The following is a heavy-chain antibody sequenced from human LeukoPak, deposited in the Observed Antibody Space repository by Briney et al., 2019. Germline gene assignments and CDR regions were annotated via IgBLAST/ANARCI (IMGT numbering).Heavy chain of an antibody. CDR2: MNPNSGNT. V-gene: IGHV1-8*01. CDR1: GYTFTSYD. D-gene: IGHD5-18*01. Sequence: ASVKFSCKASGYTFTSYDINWVRQATGQGLEGMGWMNPNSGNTGYAQKFQGRVTMTRNTSISTAYMELSSLRSEDTAVYYCARDNGGTAMAYYYYYYMDVWGKGTTVTISS. J-gene: IGHJ6*03. CDR3: ARDNGGTAMAYYYYYYMDV.